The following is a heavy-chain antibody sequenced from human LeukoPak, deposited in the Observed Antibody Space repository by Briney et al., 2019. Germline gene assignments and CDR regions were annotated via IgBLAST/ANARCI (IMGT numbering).Heavy chain of an antibody. V-gene: IGHV1-69*13. CDR3: TTRACHAGGCSSSFYYYYGLHF. Sequence: SVKVSCKASGNSIINYAVSWVRQAPGQGFEWMGGIIPIFGTADYAQKFQGRVTITADQSTSTTYMALSSLKSEDTATYYCTTRACHAGGCSSSFYYYYGLHFWGQGTTVSVSS. D-gene: IGHD3-16*01. J-gene: IGHJ6*02. CDR1: GNSIINYA. CDR2: IIPIFGTA.